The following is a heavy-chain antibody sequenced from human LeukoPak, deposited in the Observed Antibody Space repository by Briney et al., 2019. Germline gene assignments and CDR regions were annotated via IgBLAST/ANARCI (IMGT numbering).Heavy chain of an antibody. CDR1: GGSISSGGYY. CDR3: AREAPGYGGKSGTWFDP. CDR2: IYYRGST. V-gene: IGHV4-31*03. J-gene: IGHJ5*02. Sequence: TLSLTCTVSGGSISSGGYYWSWIRQHPGKGLEWIGYIYYRGSTYYNPSLKSRVTISVDTSKNQFSLKLGSVTAADTAVYYCAREAPGYGGKSGTWFDPWGQGTLVTVSS. D-gene: IGHD4-23*01.